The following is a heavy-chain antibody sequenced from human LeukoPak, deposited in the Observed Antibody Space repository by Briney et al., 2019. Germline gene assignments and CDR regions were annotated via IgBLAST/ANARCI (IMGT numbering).Heavy chain of an antibody. CDR2: INPSGGST. Sequence: EASVKVSCKASGYTFTSYYMHWVRQAPGQGLEWMGIINPSGGSTSYAQKFQGRVTMTRDMSTSTVYMELSSLRSEDTAVYYCTRGKLRLGELSTYYFDYWGQGTLVTVSS. J-gene: IGHJ4*02. CDR3: TRGKLRLGELSTYYFDY. V-gene: IGHV1-46*01. CDR1: GYTFTSYY. D-gene: IGHD3-16*02.